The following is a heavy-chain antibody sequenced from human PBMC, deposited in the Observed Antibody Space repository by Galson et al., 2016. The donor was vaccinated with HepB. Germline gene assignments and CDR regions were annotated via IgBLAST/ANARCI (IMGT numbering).Heavy chain of an antibody. CDR2: ISKDGSQK. Sequence: SLRLSCAASGFSFSDYAIHWVRQAPGKGLEWVAVISKDGSQKYYVDSVKGRFTISRDNSRNTVDLQMNSLRVEDTAVYYCAKAPNSVRFGFRLSDGMDAWGHGTTVTVSS. D-gene: IGHD3-16*01. J-gene: IGHJ6*02. CDR1: GFSFSDYA. CDR3: AKAPNSVRFGFRLSDGMDA. V-gene: IGHV3-30*18.